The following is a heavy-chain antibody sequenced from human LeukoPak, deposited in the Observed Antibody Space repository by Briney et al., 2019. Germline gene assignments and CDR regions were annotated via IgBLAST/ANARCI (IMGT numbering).Heavy chain of an antibody. Sequence: GGSLRLSCAASGFTFDDYAMHWVRQAPGKGLEWVSGISWNSGSIGYADSVKGRFTISRDNAKNSLYLQMNSLRAEDTAVYYCARAVSSRYCSGGSCYPRDGYFDYWGQGTLVTVSS. V-gene: IGHV3-9*01. J-gene: IGHJ4*02. CDR1: GFTFDDYA. D-gene: IGHD2-15*01. CDR2: ISWNSGSI. CDR3: ARAVSSRYCSGGSCYPRDGYFDY.